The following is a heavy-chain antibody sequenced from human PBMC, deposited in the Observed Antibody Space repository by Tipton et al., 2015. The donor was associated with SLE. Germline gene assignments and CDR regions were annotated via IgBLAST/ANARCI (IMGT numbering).Heavy chain of an antibody. D-gene: IGHD5-12*01. J-gene: IGHJ5*02. Sequence: LSLTCNVSGVSITSSYCSWIRQPPGKGLEWVSAISGSGTRTYYADSVRGRFTISRDNSKNTMYLQMNSLRAEDTAVYYCAKDESEEVAADWFDPRGQGILVTVSS. CDR1: GVSITSSY. CDR2: ISGSGTRT. V-gene: IGHV3-23*01. CDR3: AKDESEEVAADWFDP.